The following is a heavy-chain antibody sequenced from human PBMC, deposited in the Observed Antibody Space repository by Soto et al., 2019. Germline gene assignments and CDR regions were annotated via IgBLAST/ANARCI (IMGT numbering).Heavy chain of an antibody. J-gene: IGHJ4*02. D-gene: IGHD3-3*01. CDR3: ARSFRVYYDFWSGYYTPYYFDY. CDR2: IYYSGST. V-gene: IGHV4-59*01. CDR1: GGSISSYY. Sequence: SETLSLTCTVSGGSISSYYWSWIRQPPGKGLEWIGYIYYSGSTNYNPSLKSRVTISVDTSKNQFSLKLSSVTASDTAVYYCARSFRVYYDFWSGYYTPYYFDYWGQGTLVTVSS.